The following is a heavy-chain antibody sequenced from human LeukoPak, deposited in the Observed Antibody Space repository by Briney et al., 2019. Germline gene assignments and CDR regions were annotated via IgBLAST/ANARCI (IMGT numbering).Heavy chain of an antibody. CDR2: ISGSGGST. J-gene: IGHJ5*02. Sequence: GGSLRLSCAASGFTFSSYAMSWVRQAPGKGLEWVSSISGSGGSTYYADSVKGRFTISRDNSKNTLYLQMNSLRAEDTAVYYCAKDPRNCSSTSCYYFRNWFDPWGQGTLVTVSS. V-gene: IGHV3-23*01. CDR3: AKDPRNCSSTSCYYFRNWFDP. CDR1: GFTFSSYA. D-gene: IGHD2-2*01.